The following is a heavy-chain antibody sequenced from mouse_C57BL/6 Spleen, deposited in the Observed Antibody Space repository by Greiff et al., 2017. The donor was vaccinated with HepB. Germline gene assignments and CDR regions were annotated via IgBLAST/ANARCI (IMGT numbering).Heavy chain of an antibody. CDR2: IDPSDSYT. CDR3: ARRCGGTVVDY. J-gene: IGHJ2*01. CDR1: GYTFTSYW. V-gene: IGHV1-50*01. D-gene: IGHD1-1*01. Sequence: QVQLQQSGAELVKPGASVKLSCKASGYTFTSYWMQWVKQRPGQGLEWIGEIDPSDSYTNYNQKFKGKATLTVDTSSSTAYMQLSSLTSEDSAVYYCARRCGGTVVDYWGQGTTLTVSS.